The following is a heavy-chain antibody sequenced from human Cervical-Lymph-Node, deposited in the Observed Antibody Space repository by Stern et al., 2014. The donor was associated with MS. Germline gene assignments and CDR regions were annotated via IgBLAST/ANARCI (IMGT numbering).Heavy chain of an antibody. CDR3: ARGSYGSGSYYHFDY. V-gene: IGHV3-33*01. CDR1: GFTFRSYG. CDR2: IWYDGSNK. D-gene: IGHD3-10*01. J-gene: IGHJ4*02. Sequence: VQLVESGGGVVQPGRSLRLSCAASGFTFRSYGMHWVRQAPGKGLEWVAVIWYDGSNKYYADSVKGRFTISRDNSKNTLYLQMNSLRAEDTAVYYCARGSYGSGSYYHFDYWGQGTLVTVSS.